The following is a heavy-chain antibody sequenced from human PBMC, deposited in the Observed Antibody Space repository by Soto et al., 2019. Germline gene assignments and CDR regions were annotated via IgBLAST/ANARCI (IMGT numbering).Heavy chain of an antibody. Sequence: QVQLVQSGAEVKKPGSSVKVSCKASGGTFSSYAISWVRQAPGQGLEWMGGIIPIFGTANYAQKIQGRVTITADESTSTAYMELSSLRSEDTAVYYGSRDRSSGYSYGYGIGFWYDPWGQGTLVTVPS. CDR3: SRDRSSGYSYGYGIGFWYDP. J-gene: IGHJ5*02. V-gene: IGHV1-69*01. D-gene: IGHD5-18*01. CDR2: IIPIFGTA. CDR1: GGTFSSYA.